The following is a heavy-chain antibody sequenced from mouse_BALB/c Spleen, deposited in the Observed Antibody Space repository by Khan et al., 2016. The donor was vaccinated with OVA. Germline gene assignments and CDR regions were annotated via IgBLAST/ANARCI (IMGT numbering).Heavy chain of an antibody. CDR3: ATYYFYGYYFDY. Sequence: EVQLVESGGGLVQPGGSWKLSCAASGFTFSTYGMHWVRQAPEKGLEWVAYISGDSSTIYYADTVKGRFTISRDNPKNTLFLQMTSLMSEDTARDDCATYYFYGYYFDYWGPGTTLTVSS. CDR1: GFTFSTYG. V-gene: IGHV5-17*02. D-gene: IGHD1-1*01. CDR2: ISGDSSTI. J-gene: IGHJ2*01.